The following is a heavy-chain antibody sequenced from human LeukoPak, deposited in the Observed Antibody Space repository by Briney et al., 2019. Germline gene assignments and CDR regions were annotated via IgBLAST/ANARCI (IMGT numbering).Heavy chain of an antibody. CDR1: GFTFSSYS. Sequence: PGGSLRLSCAVSGFTFSSYSMNWVRQAPGKGLEWVSSISSSSSYIYYADSVKGRFTISRDNTKNSLSLQMSSLRAEDTAVYYCAREGSSWYYYFDYWGQGTLVTVSS. CDR2: ISSSSSYI. J-gene: IGHJ4*02. D-gene: IGHD6-13*01. CDR3: AREGSSWYYYFDY. V-gene: IGHV3-21*01.